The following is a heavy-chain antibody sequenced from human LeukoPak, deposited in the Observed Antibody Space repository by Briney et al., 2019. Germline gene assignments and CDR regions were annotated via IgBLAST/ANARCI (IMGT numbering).Heavy chain of an antibody. D-gene: IGHD4-17*01. Sequence: GESLKISCKTSGYDFSSKWIGWVRQMPGKGLEWMGIIYPTDSITKYSPSFQGHVTMSVDTSANTAYLQWTSLKASDTAIYYCARLAPDYADYWFDPWGQGTLVTVSS. CDR1: GYDFSSKW. J-gene: IGHJ5*02. CDR2: IYPTDSIT. V-gene: IGHV5-51*01. CDR3: ARLAPDYADYWFDP.